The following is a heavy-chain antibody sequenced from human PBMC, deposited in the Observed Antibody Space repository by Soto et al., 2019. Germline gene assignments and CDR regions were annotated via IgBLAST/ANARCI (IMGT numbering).Heavy chain of an antibody. D-gene: IGHD1-26*01. V-gene: IGHV1-69*13. Sequence: SVRVSCKASGGTFSSYAISWVRQAPGQGLEWMGGIIPIFGTANYAQKFQGRVTITADESTSTAYMELSSLRSEDTAVYYCAGSGGGSYYVGGYGMDVWGQGTTVTVSS. J-gene: IGHJ6*02. CDR3: AGSGGGSYYVGGYGMDV. CDR1: GGTFSSYA. CDR2: IIPIFGTA.